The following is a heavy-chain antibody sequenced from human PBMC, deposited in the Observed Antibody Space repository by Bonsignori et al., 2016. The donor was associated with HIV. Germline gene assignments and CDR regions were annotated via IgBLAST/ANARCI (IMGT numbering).Heavy chain of an antibody. CDR3: ARDKRHYYDSSGYYLNRAVFDY. Sequence: VRQAPGKGLEWVANIKQDGSEKYYVDSVKGRFTISRDNAKNSLYLQMNSLRAEDTAVYYCARDKRHYYDSSGYYLNRAVFDYWGQGTLVTVSS. D-gene: IGHD3-22*01. V-gene: IGHV3-7*03. J-gene: IGHJ4*02. CDR2: IKQDGSEK.